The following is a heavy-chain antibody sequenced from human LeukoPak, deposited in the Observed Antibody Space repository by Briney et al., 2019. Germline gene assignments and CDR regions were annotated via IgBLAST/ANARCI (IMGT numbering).Heavy chain of an antibody. CDR1: GYTFTSYG. V-gene: IGHV1-18*01. J-gene: IGHJ4*02. Sequence: ASVKVSCKASGYTFTSYGISWVRQAPGQGLEWMGWISAYNGNTNYAQKLQGRVTMTTDTSTSTAYMELRSLRSDDTAVYCCARDLPRIAAAGTVYGKWGQGTLVTVSS. CDR2: ISAYNGNT. CDR3: ARDLPRIAAAGTVYGK. D-gene: IGHD6-13*01.